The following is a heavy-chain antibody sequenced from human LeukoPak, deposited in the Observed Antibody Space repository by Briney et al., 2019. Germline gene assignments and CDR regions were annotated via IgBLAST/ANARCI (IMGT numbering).Heavy chain of an antibody. D-gene: IGHD5-12*01. CDR2: IYYSGST. V-gene: IGHV4-39*01. Sequence: SETLSLTCTVSGGSISSSSYYWGWIRQPPGKGLEWIGSIYYSGSTYYNPSLKSRVTISVDTSKNQFSLKPSSVTAADTAVYYCVRLYILSPNWFDPWGQGTLVTVSS. CDR3: VRLYILSPNWFDP. CDR1: GGSISSSSYY. J-gene: IGHJ5*02.